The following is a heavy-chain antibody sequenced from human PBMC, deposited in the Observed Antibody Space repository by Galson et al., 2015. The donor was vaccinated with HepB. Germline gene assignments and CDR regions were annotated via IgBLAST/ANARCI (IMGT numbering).Heavy chain of an antibody. CDR1: GGSISSSSYY. J-gene: IGHJ4*02. V-gene: IGHV4-39*02. D-gene: IGHD6-19*01. CDR2: IYYSGNT. Sequence: SETLSLTCTVSGGSISSSSYYWGWIRQPPGKGLEWIGSIYYSGNTYYNPSLKSRVAISVDTSKNQLSLELSSVTAADTAVYYCARETRETIAVAVRKIKHRFHFDYRGQGTLVTVSS. CDR3: ARETRETIAVAVRKIKHRFHFDY.